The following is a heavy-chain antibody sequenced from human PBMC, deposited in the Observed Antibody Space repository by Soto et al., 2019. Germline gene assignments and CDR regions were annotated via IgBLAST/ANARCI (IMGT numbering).Heavy chain of an antibody. CDR3: ARTGTTRIRYSMGV. V-gene: IGHV4-39*01. CDR2: SSYSGTT. CDR1: GGSMSGSGHY. Sequence: QLQLQESGPGLVKPSETLSLTCTVSGGSMSGSGHYWGWIRQPPGKGLEWTGRSSYSGTTYYNPSLKSRLTISVNTSRNQISLNLSSVTAADTAVYYCARTGTTRIRYSMGVWGKGTTVTVSS. D-gene: IGHD1-1*01. J-gene: IGHJ6*03.